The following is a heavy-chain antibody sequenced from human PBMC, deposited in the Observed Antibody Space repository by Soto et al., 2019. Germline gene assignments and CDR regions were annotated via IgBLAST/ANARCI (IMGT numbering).Heavy chain of an antibody. V-gene: IGHV3-15*01. CDR3: STDRVAHDYYYCNDV. CDR1: GFTFSNAW. CDR2: IKSKTDGGTT. J-gene: IGHJ6*03. Sequence: WGSLRLSCAASGFTFSNAWISWVCKGPRKGKEWVGRIKSKTDGGTTDYAAPVKGSFTISRDATKNTLYLQMTSLTTEDTAVYYCSTDRVAHDYYYCNDVWGKGTPVTGS. D-gene: IGHD5-12*01.